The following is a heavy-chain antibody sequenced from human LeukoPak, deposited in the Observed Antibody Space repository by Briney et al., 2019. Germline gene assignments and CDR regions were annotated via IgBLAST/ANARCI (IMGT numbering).Heavy chain of an antibody. CDR2: ISGDGGST. CDR1: GFTFDDYA. CDR3: AKDRLNYYGSGSSYSP. D-gene: IGHD3-10*01. V-gene: IGHV3-43*02. Sequence: GGSLRLSCAASGFTFDDYAMHWVRQAPGKGLEWVSLISGDGGSTYYADSVKGRFTFSRDNSKNSLYLQMNSLRTEDTALYYCAKDRLNYYGSGSSYSPWGQGTLVTVSS. J-gene: IGHJ5*02.